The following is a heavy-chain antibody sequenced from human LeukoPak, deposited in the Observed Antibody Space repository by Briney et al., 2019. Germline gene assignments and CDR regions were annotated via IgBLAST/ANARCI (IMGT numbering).Heavy chain of an antibody. CDR3: ARGRASGYPWDY. V-gene: IGHV3-23*01. CDR1: GFTFSSYA. Sequence: GGSLRLSCAASGFTFSSYAMGWVRQAPGKGLEWVSGISGSGGSTHHADSVKGRFTISRDNSKNTMYLQMNSLRAEDTAVYYCARGRASGYPWDYWGQGTLVTVSS. J-gene: IGHJ4*02. D-gene: IGHD3-22*01. CDR2: ISGSGGST.